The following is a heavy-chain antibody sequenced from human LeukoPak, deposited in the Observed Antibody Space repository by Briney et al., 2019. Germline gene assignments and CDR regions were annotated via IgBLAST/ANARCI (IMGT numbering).Heavy chain of an antibody. Sequence: GEALKISCKGSGYSFTSYWIGWVRQMTGEGLEWMGIIYPGDSDTRYSPSFQGQVTISADKSISTAYLQWSSLKASDTAMYYCARRGYGDYVAFDIWGQGTMVTVSS. D-gene: IGHD4-17*01. V-gene: IGHV5-51*01. CDR3: ARRGYGDYVAFDI. J-gene: IGHJ3*02. CDR2: IYPGDSDT. CDR1: GYSFTSYW.